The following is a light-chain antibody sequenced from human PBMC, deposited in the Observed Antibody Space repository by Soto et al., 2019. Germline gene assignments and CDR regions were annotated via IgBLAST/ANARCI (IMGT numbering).Light chain of an antibody. CDR3: QQYYSYLYT. Sequence: AIRMTQSPSSFSASTGDRVTITCRASQGISSYLAWYQQKPGKAPKLLIYAASTLQSGVPSRFSGSGSGTDFTLTISYLQSEDFATYYCQQYYSYLYTFGQGTKLEIK. CDR2: AAS. J-gene: IGKJ2*01. V-gene: IGKV1-8*01. CDR1: QGISSY.